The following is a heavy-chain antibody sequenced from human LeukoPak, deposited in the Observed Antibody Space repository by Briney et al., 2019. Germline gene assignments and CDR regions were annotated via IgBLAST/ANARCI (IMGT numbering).Heavy chain of an antibody. J-gene: IGHJ4*02. CDR3: AKVHRSYYYGSGSSPYFDY. V-gene: IGHV3-9*01. D-gene: IGHD3-10*01. CDR2: ISWNSGSI. CDR1: GFTFDDYA. Sequence: GRSLRLSCAASGFTFDDYAMHWVRQAPGKGLEWVSGISWNSGSIGYADSVKGRFTISRDNAKNSLYLQMNSLRAEDTALYYCAKVHRSYYYGSGSSPYFDYWGQGTLATVSS.